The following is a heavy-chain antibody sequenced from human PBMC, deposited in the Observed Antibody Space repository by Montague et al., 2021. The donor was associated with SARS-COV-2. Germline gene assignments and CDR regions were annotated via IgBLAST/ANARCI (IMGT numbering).Heavy chain of an antibody. D-gene: IGHD6-13*01. CDR3: ATRTYSSSWYYLDY. V-gene: IGHV5-51*01. CDR2: XYPXXXDT. J-gene: IGHJ4*02. CDR1: GYSFTSYW. Sequence: QSGAEVKKPGESLKISCKGSGYSFTSYWIGWVRQMPGKGLEWMGXXYPXXXDTRYSPSFQGQVTISADKSISTAYLQWSSLKASDTAMYYCATRTYSSSWYYLDYGGQGTLVTVSS.